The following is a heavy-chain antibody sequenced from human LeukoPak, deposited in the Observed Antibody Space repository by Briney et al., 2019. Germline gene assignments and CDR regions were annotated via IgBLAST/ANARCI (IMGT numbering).Heavy chain of an antibody. CDR1: GGIFSSYA. D-gene: IGHD4-11*01. CDR2: IIPIFGTA. CDR3: ARKEVTTVEHYYYGMDV. J-gene: IGHJ6*02. V-gene: IGHV1-69*13. Sequence: GASVKVSCKASGGIFSSYAISWLRQAPGQGLEWMGGIIPIFGTANYAQKFQGRVTITADESTSTAYMELSSLRSEDTAVYYCARKEVTTVEHYYYGMDVWGQGTTVTVSS.